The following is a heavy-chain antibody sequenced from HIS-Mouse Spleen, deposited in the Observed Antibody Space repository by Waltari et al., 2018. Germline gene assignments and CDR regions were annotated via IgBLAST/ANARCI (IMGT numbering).Heavy chain of an antibody. V-gene: IGHV4-39*07. CDR1: GGSIRSSSYY. D-gene: IGHD6-13*01. CDR2: TYDSGST. CDR3: AREIPYSSSWYDWYFDL. Sequence: QLQLQESGPGLVKPSETLSLPCTVPGGSIRSSSYYWGWIRQPPGKGLEWIGSTYDSGSTYYNPSLKSRVTISVDTSKNQFSLKLSSVTAADTAVYYCAREIPYSSSWYDWYFDLWGRGTLVTVSS. J-gene: IGHJ2*01.